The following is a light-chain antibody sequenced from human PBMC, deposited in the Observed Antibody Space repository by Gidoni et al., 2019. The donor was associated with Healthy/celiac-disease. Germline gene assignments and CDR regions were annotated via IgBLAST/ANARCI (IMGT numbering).Light chain of an antibody. Sequence: DIQMTQSPSSLSASVGDRVTITCRASQSISSYLNWYQQKPGKAPKLLIYAASSLQSGVPSRFSGSGSWTDFTLTIISLQPEDFATYYCQQSYSTVWTFGQGTKVEIK. CDR3: QQSYSTVWT. J-gene: IGKJ1*01. CDR1: QSISSY. V-gene: IGKV1-39*01. CDR2: AAS.